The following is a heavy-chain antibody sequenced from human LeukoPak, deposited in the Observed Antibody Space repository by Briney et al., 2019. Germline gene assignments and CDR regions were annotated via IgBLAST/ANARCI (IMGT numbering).Heavy chain of an antibody. Sequence: PGGSLRLSCAASGFTLSSYSMNWVRQAPGKGLEWVSSISSSSSYIYYADSVKGRFTISRDNAKNSLYLQMNSLRAEDTAVYYCARDPGAVRSYWGQGTLVTVSS. V-gene: IGHV3-21*01. CDR3: ARDPGAVRSY. J-gene: IGHJ4*02. CDR2: ISSSSSYI. CDR1: GFTLSSYS. D-gene: IGHD1-14*01.